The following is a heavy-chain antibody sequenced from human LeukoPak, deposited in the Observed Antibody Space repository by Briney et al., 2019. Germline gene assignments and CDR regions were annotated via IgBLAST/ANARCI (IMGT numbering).Heavy chain of an antibody. CDR3: ARYPTNYYDSSGYPTIYYYGMDV. CDR2: IWYDGSNK. Sequence: GGSLRLSCAASGFTFSSYGMHWVRQAPGKGLEWVAVIWYDGSNKYYADSVKGRFAISRDNSKNTLYLQMNSLRAEDTAIYYCARYPTNYYDSSGYPTIYYYGMDVWGQGTTVTVSS. J-gene: IGHJ6*02. CDR1: GFTFSSYG. D-gene: IGHD3-22*01. V-gene: IGHV3-33*01.